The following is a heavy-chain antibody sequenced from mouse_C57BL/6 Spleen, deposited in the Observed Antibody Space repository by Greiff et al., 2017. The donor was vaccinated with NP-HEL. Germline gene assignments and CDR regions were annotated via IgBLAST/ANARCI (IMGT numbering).Heavy chain of an antibody. Sequence: EVKLMESGPGLVKPSQSLSLTCSVTGYSITSGYYWNWIRQFPGNKLEWMGYISYDGSNNYNPSLKNRISITRDTSKNQFFLKLNSVTTEDTATYYCAREVGSDYAMDYWGQGTSVTVSS. V-gene: IGHV3-6*01. J-gene: IGHJ4*01. CDR3: AREVGSDYAMDY. CDR1: GYSITSGYY. D-gene: IGHD4-1*01. CDR2: ISYDGSN.